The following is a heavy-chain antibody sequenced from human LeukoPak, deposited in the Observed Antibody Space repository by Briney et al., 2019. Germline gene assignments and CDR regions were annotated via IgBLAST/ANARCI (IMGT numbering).Heavy chain of an antibody. J-gene: IGHJ4*02. CDR3: ARAHNWKYGSFDF. Sequence: SGGSLRLSCAASGFTFSSYAMDWVRQAPGKGLEWVSCISSSSSYIYYADSVKGRFTISRDNAKNSLYLQMNSLRAEDTAVYYCARAHNWKYGSFDFWGQGTLVTVSS. D-gene: IGHD1-7*01. CDR2: ISSSSSYI. V-gene: IGHV3-21*01. CDR1: GFTFSSYA.